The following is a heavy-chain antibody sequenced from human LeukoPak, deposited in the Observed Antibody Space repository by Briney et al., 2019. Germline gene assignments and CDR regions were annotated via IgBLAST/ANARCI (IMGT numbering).Heavy chain of an antibody. CDR1: GITLSSYS. J-gene: IGHJ3*02. V-gene: IGHV3-21*01. CDR3: ARSEVDAFDI. Sequence: GGSLRLSCAASGITLSSYSMNWVRQGPGKGLEGVSSISSSSTYMYYADSVKGRFTISRDNAKNSLYLQMNSLRAEDTAVYYCARSEVDAFDIWGQGTMVTVSS. D-gene: IGHD3-3*01. CDR2: ISSSSTYM.